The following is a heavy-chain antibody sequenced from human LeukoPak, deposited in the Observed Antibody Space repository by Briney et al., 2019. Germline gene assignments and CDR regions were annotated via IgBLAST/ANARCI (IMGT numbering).Heavy chain of an antibody. CDR3: ARGAIPGRMAAAGKSWFDP. CDR1: GGAISSGSYY. D-gene: IGHD6-13*01. CDR2: IYYNGNT. Sequence: SETLSLTCSVSGGAISSGSYYWGWIRQPPGKGPEWIGSIYYNGNTHYNPSLKSRVSISVYTSKNQFSLKLSSVTAADTAVYYCARGAIPGRMAAAGKSWFDPWGQGTLVTVSS. V-gene: IGHV4-39*01. J-gene: IGHJ5*02.